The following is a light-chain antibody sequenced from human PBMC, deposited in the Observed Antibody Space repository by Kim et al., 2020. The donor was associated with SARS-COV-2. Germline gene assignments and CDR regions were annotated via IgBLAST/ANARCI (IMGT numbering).Light chain of an antibody. CDR1: SGSVSTSYY. V-gene: IGLV8-61*01. CDR2: STN. CDR3: VLYMGSGISV. J-gene: IGLJ2*01. Sequence: QTVVTQKPSFSVSPGGTVTLTCGLSSGSVSTSYYPSWYQQTPGQAPRTLIYSTNTRSSGVPDRFSGSILGNKAALTITGAQADDESDYYCVLYMGSGISVFGGGTQLTVL.